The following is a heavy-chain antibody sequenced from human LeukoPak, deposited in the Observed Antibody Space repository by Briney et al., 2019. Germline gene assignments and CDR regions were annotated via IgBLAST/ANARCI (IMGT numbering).Heavy chain of an antibody. J-gene: IGHJ4*02. D-gene: IGHD3-10*01. Sequence: PGGSLRLSCAASGFTFSSYWMSWVRQAPGKGLEWVANIKQDGSEKYYVDSVKGRFTISRDNAKNSLYLQMNSLRAEDTAVYYCARVLLWFGESYFDYWGQGTLVTVSS. V-gene: IGHV3-7*03. CDR1: GFTFSSYW. CDR2: IKQDGSEK. CDR3: ARVLLWFGESYFDY.